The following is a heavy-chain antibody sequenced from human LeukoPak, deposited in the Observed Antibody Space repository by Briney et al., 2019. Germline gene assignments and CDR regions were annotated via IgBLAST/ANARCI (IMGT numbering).Heavy chain of an antibody. CDR2: ISSSGSTI. CDR3: ARNLRGYSYGPYYFDY. CDR1: GFTFSGYE. Sequence: GGSLRLSCAASGFTFSGYEMNWVRQAPGKGLEWVSYISSSGSTIYYADSVKGRFTISRDNAKNSLYLQMNSLRAEDTAVYYCARNLRGYSYGPYYFDYWGQGTLVTVSS. D-gene: IGHD5-18*01. V-gene: IGHV3-48*03. J-gene: IGHJ4*02.